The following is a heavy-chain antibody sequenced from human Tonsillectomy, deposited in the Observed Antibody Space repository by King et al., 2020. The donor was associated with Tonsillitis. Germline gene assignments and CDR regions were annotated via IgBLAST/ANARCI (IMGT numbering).Heavy chain of an antibody. J-gene: IGHJ4*02. D-gene: IGHD3-3*01. CDR1: GYTLTELS. CDR2: FDPEDGET. V-gene: IGHV1-24*01. CDR3: ATDPPYYDFWSGYYRV. Sequence: VQLVQSGAEVKKPGASVKVSCKVSGYTLTELSMHWVRQAPGKGLEWMGGFDPEDGETIYAQKFQGRVTMNEDTSTDTAYMELSSLRSEDTAVYYCATDPPYYDFWSGYYRVWGQGTLVTVSS.